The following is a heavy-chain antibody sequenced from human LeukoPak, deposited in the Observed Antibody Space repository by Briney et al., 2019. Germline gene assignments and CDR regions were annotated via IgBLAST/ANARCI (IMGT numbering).Heavy chain of an antibody. CDR2: MNPNSGNT. CDR1: GYTFTIYD. D-gene: IGHD3-9*01. J-gene: IGHJ4*02. V-gene: IGHV1-8*01. Sequence: GASVTVSFTASGYTFTIYDINWVRQATGQGLEWMGWMNPNSGNTGYAQKFQGRVTMTRNTSISTAYMELSSLRSEDTAVYYCARGRRDDILTGYYMRPPSYWGQGTLVTVSS. CDR3: ARGRRDDILTGYYMRPPSY.